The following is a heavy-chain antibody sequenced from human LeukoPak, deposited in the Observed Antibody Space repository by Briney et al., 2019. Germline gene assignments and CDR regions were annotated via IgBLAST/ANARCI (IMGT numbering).Heavy chain of an antibody. J-gene: IGHJ2*01. CDR1: TFTFNTYA. D-gene: IGHD6-13*01. V-gene: IGHV3-23*01. Sequence: GGSLRLSCAASTFTFNTYAMSWVRQAPGKGLEWVSAISGSGGGTYYADSVKGRFTISRDNSKNTLYLQMNSLRAEDTAIYYCAKDISSTWHYWYFDLWGRGTLVTVSS. CDR3: AKDISSTWHYWYFDL. CDR2: ISGSGGGT.